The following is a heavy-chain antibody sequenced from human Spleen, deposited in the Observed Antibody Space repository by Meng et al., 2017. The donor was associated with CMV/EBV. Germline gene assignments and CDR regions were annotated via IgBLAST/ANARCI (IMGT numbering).Heavy chain of an antibody. D-gene: IGHD6-19*01. V-gene: IGHV3-30-3*01. CDR1: GFTFSTYG. J-gene: IGHJ4*02. Sequence: GGSLRLSCAASGFTFSTYGIHWVRQAPGKGLEWVAVISYDGSNRYYADSVKGRFTISRDNSKNTLYLQMNSLRAEDTAVYYCAKDLSWGGGWSQWGQGTLVTVSS. CDR3: AKDLSWGGGWSQ. CDR2: ISYDGSNR.